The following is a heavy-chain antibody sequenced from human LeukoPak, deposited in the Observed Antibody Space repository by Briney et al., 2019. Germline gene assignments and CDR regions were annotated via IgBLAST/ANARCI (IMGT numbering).Heavy chain of an antibody. CDR1: GGSISSYY. D-gene: IGHD3-3*01. CDR2: IYYSGST. Sequence: SETLSLTCTVSGGSISSYYWSWIRQPPGKGLEWIGYIYYSGSTNYNPSLKSRVTISVDTSKNQISLKLSSVTAADTAVYYCARANYDFWRRTYYFDYWGQGTLVTVSS. J-gene: IGHJ4*02. V-gene: IGHV4-59*08. CDR3: ARANYDFWRRTYYFDY.